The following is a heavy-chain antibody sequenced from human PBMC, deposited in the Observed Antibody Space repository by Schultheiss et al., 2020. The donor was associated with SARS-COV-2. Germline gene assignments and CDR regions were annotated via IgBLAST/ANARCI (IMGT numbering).Heavy chain of an antibody. CDR3: ARASFYYYGMDV. V-gene: IGHV1-24*01. CDR2: FDPEDGET. Sequence: ASVKVSCKVSGYTLTELSMHWVRQAPGKGLEWMGGFDPEDGETIYAQKFQGRVTMTEDTSTDTAYMELRRLTSDDTAVYYCARASFYYYGMDVWGQGTTVTVSS. J-gene: IGHJ6*02. CDR1: GYTLTELS.